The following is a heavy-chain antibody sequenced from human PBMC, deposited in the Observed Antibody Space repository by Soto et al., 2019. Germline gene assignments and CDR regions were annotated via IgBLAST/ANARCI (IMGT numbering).Heavy chain of an antibody. CDR2: IYYSGST. J-gene: IGHJ6*02. Sequence: SETLSLTCTVSGGSISSSSYYWGWIRQPPGKGLEWIGSIYYSGSTYYNPSLKSRVTISVDTSKNQFSLKLSSVTAADTAVYYCAMLAAAGYYYGMDVWGQGTTVTVSS. CDR1: GGSISSSSYY. V-gene: IGHV4-39*01. CDR3: AMLAAAGYYYGMDV. D-gene: IGHD6-13*01.